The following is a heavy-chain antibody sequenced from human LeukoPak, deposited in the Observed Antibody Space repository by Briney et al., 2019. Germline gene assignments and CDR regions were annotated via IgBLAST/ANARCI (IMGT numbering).Heavy chain of an antibody. V-gene: IGHV3-48*04. Sequence: GGSLRLSCAASGFTFSSYSMNWVRQAPGKGLEWISYIGISSGNTKYADSVKGRFTISRDNAKNSLYLQMNSLRAEDTAVYYCAREAIQLWSAQTYGMDVWGQGTTVTVSS. CDR3: AREAIQLWSAQTYGMDV. CDR1: GFTFSSYS. J-gene: IGHJ6*02. CDR2: IGISSGNT. D-gene: IGHD5-18*01.